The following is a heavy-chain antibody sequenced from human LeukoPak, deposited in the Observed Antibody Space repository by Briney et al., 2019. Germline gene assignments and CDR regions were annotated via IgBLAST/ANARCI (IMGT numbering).Heavy chain of an antibody. D-gene: IGHD3-22*01. J-gene: IGHJ4*02. V-gene: IGHV3-30*12. CDR3: TRGGTTMIVVYF. CDR2: IYYDGSNN. CDR1: GFTFNSFG. Sequence: GGSLRLSCAASGFTFNSFGIHWVRQAPGKGLEWVAVIYYDGSNNFYSDSVKGRFTISRDNAKNSLYLQMNSLRDEDTAVYYCTRGGTTMIVVYFWGQGTLVTVSS.